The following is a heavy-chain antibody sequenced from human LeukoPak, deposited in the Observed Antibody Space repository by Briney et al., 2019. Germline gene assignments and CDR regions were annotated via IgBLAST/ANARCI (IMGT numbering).Heavy chain of an antibody. V-gene: IGHV1-8*01. J-gene: IGHJ6*03. CDR1: GYTFTSYD. CDR3: ARGVRYGSGSPYYYYYYYMDV. Sequence: ASVKVSCKASGYTFTSYDINWVRQATGQGLEWMGWMNPNSGNTGYAQKFQGRVTMTRNTSISTAYMELSSLRSEDTAVYYCARGVRYGSGSPYYYYYYYMDVWGKGTTVTISS. CDR2: MNPNSGNT. D-gene: IGHD3-10*01.